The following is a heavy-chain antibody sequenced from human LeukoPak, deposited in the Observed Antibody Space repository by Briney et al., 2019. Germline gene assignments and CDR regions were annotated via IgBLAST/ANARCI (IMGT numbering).Heavy chain of an antibody. CDR3: AKDPYCYGSGSYYGY. D-gene: IGHD3-10*01. J-gene: IGHJ4*02. CDR1: GFTFSSYA. V-gene: IGHV3-23*01. Sequence: PGGSLRLSCAASGFTFSSYAMSWVRQAPGKGLEWVSAISGSGGSTYYADSVKGRFTISRDNSKNTLYLQMNSLRAEDTAVYYCAKDPYCYGSGSYYGYWGQGTLVTVSS. CDR2: ISGSGGST.